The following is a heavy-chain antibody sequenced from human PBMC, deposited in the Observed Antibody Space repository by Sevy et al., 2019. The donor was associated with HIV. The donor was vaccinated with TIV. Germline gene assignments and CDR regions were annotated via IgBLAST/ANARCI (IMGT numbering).Heavy chain of an antibody. CDR3: AKAISLGRGFDY. V-gene: IGHV3-23*01. D-gene: IGHD1-20*01. CDR1: GFTFSSYA. CDR2: ISGSGGST. J-gene: IGHJ4*02. Sequence: QLGGPLRLSCAASGFTFSSYAMSWVRQAPGKGLEWVSAISGSGGSTYYADSVKGRFTISRDNSKNTLYLQMNSLRAEDTAVYYCAKAISLGRGFDYWGQGTLVTVSS.